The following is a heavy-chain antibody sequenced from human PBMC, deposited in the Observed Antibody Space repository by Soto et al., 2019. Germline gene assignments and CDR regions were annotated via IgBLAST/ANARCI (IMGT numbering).Heavy chain of an antibody. Sequence: ASVKVSCKGFGYSFMKYGINWVRQAPGQGLEWVGWNSPYSGYTHSAQKFHGRLTLTTDTAASTAYMELRILRSADTALYYCAREASVLIPAAQPSRFDSWGQGTLVTVSS. CDR3: AREASVLIPAAQPSRFDS. J-gene: IGHJ4*02. CDR1: GYSFMKYG. D-gene: IGHD2-2*01. CDR2: NSPYSGYT. V-gene: IGHV1-18*01.